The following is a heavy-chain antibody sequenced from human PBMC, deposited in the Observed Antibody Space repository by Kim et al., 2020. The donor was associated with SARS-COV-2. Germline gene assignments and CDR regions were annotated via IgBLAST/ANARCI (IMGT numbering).Heavy chain of an antibody. D-gene: IGHD5-12*01. CDR3: ARVGKMATIFFRAPTDY. CDR1: GFTFSSYW. CDR2: IKQDGSEK. J-gene: IGHJ4*02. V-gene: IGHV3-7*03. Sequence: GGSLRLSCAASGFTFSSYWMSWVRQAPGKGLEWVANIKQDGSEKYYVDSVKGRFTISRDNAKNSLYLQMNSLRAEDTAVYYCARVGKMATIFFRAPTDYWGQGTLVTVSS.